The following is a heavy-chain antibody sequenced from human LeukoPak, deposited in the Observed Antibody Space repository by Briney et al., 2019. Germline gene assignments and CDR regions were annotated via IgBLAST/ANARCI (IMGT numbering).Heavy chain of an antibody. J-gene: IGHJ4*02. D-gene: IGHD4-11*01. V-gene: IGHV3-30*02. CDR2: IRYDGSNK. CDR3: ARSDDYSNYAHIDY. Sequence: GGSLRLSCAASGFTFSSYGMHWVRQAPGKGLEWVAFIRYDGSNKYYADSVKGRFTISRDNSKNTLYLQMNSLRAEDTAVYYCARSDDYSNYAHIDYWGQGTLVTVSS. CDR1: GFTFSSYG.